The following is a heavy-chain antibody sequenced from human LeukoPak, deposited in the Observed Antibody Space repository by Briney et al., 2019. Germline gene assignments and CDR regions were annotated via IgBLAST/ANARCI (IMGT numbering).Heavy chain of an antibody. CDR1: GLTVSNNY. CDR2: IHSGGST. D-gene: IGHD5-24*01. J-gene: IGHJ3*01. V-gene: IGHV3-66*01. CDR3: AKDSVARNGVYDAFDV. Sequence: PGGSLRLSCAASGLTVSNNYMSWVRQAPGKGLEWVSVIHSGGSTYYADSVKGRFTISRDNSKNTLYLQMSSLRAEDTAVYYCAKDSVARNGVYDAFDVWGQGTMVSVS.